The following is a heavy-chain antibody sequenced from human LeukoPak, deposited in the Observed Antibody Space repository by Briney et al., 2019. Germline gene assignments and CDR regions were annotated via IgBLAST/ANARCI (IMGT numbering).Heavy chain of an antibody. CDR3: ATLTVATSFDY. CDR2: ISSSGTTT. Sequence: GGSLRLSCAASGFSFSVYEMHWVRQAPGKGLEWISDISSSGTTTYYADSVKGRFTISRDDAKNSLYLQMNSLRAEDTAVYYCATLTVATSFDYWGQGTLVTVSS. V-gene: IGHV3-48*03. D-gene: IGHD4-17*01. J-gene: IGHJ4*02. CDR1: GFSFSVYE.